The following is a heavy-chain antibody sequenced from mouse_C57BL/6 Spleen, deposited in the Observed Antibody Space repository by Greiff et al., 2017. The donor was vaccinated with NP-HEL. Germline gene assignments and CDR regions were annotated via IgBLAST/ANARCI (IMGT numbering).Heavy chain of an antibody. V-gene: IGHV5-4*03. CDR2: ISDGGSYT. Sequence: EVKLVESGGGLVKPGFTFSSYAMSWVRQTPEKRLEWVATISDGGSYTYYPDNVKGRFTISRDNAKNNLYLQMSHLKSEDTAMYYCARVLFAYWGQGTLVTVSA. CDR3: ARVLFAY. J-gene: IGHJ3*01. CDR1: FTFSSYA.